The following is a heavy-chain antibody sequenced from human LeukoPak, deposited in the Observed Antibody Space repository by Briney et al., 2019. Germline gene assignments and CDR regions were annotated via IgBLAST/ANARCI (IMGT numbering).Heavy chain of an antibody. CDR2: FNPNSGGT. J-gene: IGHJ5*02. D-gene: IGHD4-23*01. CDR3: ARGTSSGNSNWFDP. CDR1: GYTFTGYY. V-gene: IGHV1-2*06. Sequence: GASVKVSCRASGYTFTGYYIHWVRQAPGQGLEWMGRFNPNSGGTNYAQKFQDRVTMARDTSISTVYMELSRLRSDDTAVYYCARGTSSGNSNWFDPWGQGTLVTVSS.